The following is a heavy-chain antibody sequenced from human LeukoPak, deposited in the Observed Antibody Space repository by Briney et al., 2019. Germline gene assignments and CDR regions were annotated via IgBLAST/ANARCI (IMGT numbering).Heavy chain of an antibody. CDR3: AKDSGTRLLDY. J-gene: IGHJ4*02. D-gene: IGHD5-12*01. CDR1: GLTFSSSG. Sequence: PGGSLRLSCAASGLTFSSSGMHWVRQAPGKGLEWVAVIWYDGSNKYYADSVKGRFTISRDNSKNTLYLQMNSLRAEDTAVYYCAKDSGTRLLDYWGQGTLVTVSS. CDR2: IWYDGSNK. V-gene: IGHV3-33*06.